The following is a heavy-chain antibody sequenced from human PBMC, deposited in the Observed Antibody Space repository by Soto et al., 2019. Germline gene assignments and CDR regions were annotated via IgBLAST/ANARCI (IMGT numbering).Heavy chain of an antibody. D-gene: IGHD2-15*01. J-gene: IGHJ4*02. CDR3: ARVGYSSGWGGVRDC. V-gene: IGHV3-30*04. CDR1: GFTYSTSV. Sequence: VQLMGSGGGVVQPGTSLRLSCTASGFTYSTSVIHWVRQAPGKGLEWVAVASTDGHKKDSATSVRGLFTIARDNSKNTVYLRMDSLRVDDAAVYYCARVGYSSGWGGVRDCWGRGIMVAVSS. CDR2: ASTDGHKK.